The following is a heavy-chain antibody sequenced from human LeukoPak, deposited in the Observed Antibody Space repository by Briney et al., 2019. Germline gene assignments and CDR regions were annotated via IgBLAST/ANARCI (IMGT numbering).Heavy chain of an antibody. CDR2: INHSGST. CDR1: GGSFSGYY. D-gene: IGHD6-19*01. Sequence: PSETLSLTCAVYGGSFSGYYWSWIRQPPGKGLEWIGEINHSGSTNYNPSLKSRVTISVDTSKNQLSLKLSSVTAADTAVYYCARLGSPYSSGWRRYLDYWGQGTLVTVSS. J-gene: IGHJ4*02. V-gene: IGHV4-34*01. CDR3: ARLGSPYSSGWRRYLDY.